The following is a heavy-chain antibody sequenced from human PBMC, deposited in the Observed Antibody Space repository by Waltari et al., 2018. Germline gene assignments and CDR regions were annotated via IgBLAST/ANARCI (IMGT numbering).Heavy chain of an antibody. CDR2: VDPEDGET. D-gene: IGHD4-17*01. CDR3: ATWVDYGDYP. Sequence: QVQLVQSGAEVQKPGPSVKVSCKVSGSTITEFSMHWVRQAPGKGLEWMGGVDPEDGETIYAQNFQGRVTMTEDTSTDTAYMELSSLRSEDTAVYYCATWVDYGDYPWGQGTLVTVSS. J-gene: IGHJ5*02. V-gene: IGHV1-24*01. CDR1: GSTITEFS.